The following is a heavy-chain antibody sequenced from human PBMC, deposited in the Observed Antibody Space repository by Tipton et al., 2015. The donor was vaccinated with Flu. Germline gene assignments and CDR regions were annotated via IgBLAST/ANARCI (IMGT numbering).Heavy chain of an antibody. D-gene: IGHD3-22*01. Sequence: TLSLTCTVSGGSISSYYWSWIRQPPGKGLEWIGYIYYSGSTNYNPSLKSRVTISVDTSKNQFSLKLSSVTAADTAVYYCARWGGWLSAFDYWGQGTLVTVSS. CDR1: GGSISSYY. J-gene: IGHJ4*02. CDR3: ARWGGWLSAFDY. V-gene: IGHV4-59*01. CDR2: IYYSGST.